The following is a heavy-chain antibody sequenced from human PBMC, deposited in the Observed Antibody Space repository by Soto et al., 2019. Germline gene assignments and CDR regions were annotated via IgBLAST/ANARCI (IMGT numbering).Heavy chain of an antibody. CDR1: GFTFRSIA. CDR3: ARDNQEVAGSSLDY. V-gene: IGHV3-30-3*01. D-gene: IGHD6-19*01. CDR2: ISYDGSNT. J-gene: IGHJ4*02. Sequence: GGSLRLSCAASGFTFRSIAMHWVRQAPGKGLGWVAVISYDGSNTYYAHSVKGRFTISRDNSKNTLYLQMNSLRADDTAVYYCARDNQEVAGSSLDYWGQGALVTVYS.